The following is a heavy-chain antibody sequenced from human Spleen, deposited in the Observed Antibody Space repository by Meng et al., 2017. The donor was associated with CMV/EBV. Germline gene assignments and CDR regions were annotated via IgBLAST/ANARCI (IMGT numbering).Heavy chain of an antibody. CDR1: GYTFTGYY. J-gene: IGHJ4*02. D-gene: IGHD3-22*01. CDR3: ARGAGRITMIVVATPYYFDY. CDR2: INPNNGDT. Sequence: ASVKVSCKASGYTFTGYYMHWVRQAPGQGLEWMGRINPNNGDTNFAQKLQGRVTMTTDTSTSTAYMELRSLRSDDTAVYYCARGAGRITMIVVATPYYFDYWGQGTLVTVSS. V-gene: IGHV1-2*06.